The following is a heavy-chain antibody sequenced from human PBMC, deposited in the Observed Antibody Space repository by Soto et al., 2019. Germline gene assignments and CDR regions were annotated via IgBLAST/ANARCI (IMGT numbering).Heavy chain of an antibody. CDR2: ISAYNGNT. Sequence: ASVKVSCKASGYTFTSYGISWVRQAPGQGLEWMGWISAYNGNTNYAQKLQGRVTMTTDTSTSTAYMELRSLRSDDTAVYYCARFRLTTMIVVVIDDRDAFDIWGQGTMVTVSS. D-gene: IGHD3-22*01. CDR1: GYTFTSYG. J-gene: IGHJ3*02. CDR3: ARFRLTTMIVVVIDDRDAFDI. V-gene: IGHV1-18*01.